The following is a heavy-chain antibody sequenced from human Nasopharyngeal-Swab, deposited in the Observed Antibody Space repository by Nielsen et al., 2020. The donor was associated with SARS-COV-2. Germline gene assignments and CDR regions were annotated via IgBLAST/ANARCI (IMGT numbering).Heavy chain of an antibody. CDR2: MYESGKT. CDR3: AREDTIKFGELVVGDAFDI. J-gene: IGHJ3*02. V-gene: IGHV4-39*06. D-gene: IGHD3-16*02. Sequence: IRQPDWNGLEWIASMYESGKTYYNPSLKRRVTISVDTAKIQFALKLNTVTAADTAVYFCAREDTIKFGELVVGDAFDIWSQGIMVTVSS.